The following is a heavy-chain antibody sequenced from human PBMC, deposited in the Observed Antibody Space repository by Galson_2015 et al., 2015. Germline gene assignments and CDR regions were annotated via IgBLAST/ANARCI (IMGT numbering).Heavy chain of an antibody. CDR1: GGSIRSSNW. Sequence: LSLTCAVSGGSIRSSNWWSWVRQPPGKGLEWIGEIYHSGSTNYNPSLKSRVTISVDKSKNQFSLKLSSVTAADTAVYYCARDGAYCSSTSCQSYYYYMDVWGKGTTVTVSS. J-gene: IGHJ6*03. CDR2: IYHSGST. CDR3: ARDGAYCSSTSCQSYYYYMDV. D-gene: IGHD2-2*01. V-gene: IGHV4-4*02.